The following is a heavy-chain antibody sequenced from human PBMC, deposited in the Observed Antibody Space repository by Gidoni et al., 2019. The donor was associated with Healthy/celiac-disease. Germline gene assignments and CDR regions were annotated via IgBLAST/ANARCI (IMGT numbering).Heavy chain of an antibody. Sequence: QVQLVESGGGVVQPGRSLRLSWAASGFTFSSYAMHWVRQAPGKGLEWVAVISYDGSNKYYADSVKGRFTISRDNSKNTLYLQMNSLRAEDTAVYYCARGRGTMIVDAFDIWGQGTMVTVSS. CDR2: ISYDGSNK. J-gene: IGHJ3*02. D-gene: IGHD3-22*01. CDR1: GFTFSSYA. V-gene: IGHV3-30-3*01. CDR3: ARGRGTMIVDAFDI.